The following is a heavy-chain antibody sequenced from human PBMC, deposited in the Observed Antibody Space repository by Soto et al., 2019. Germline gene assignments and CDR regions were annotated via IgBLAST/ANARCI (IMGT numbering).Heavy chain of an antibody. V-gene: IGHV1-2*04. CDR3: ARGDSTDCSNGVCSFFYNHDMDV. Sequence: ASVPVSCKASAYSFTDYHIHCVRQAPGHGLEWLGRINPKWVGTSTAQKFQGWVTMTTDTSISTASMELTRLTSDDTAIYYCARGDSTDCSNGVCSFFYNHDMDVWGQGTTVTVSS. D-gene: IGHD2-8*01. CDR1: AYSFTDYH. CDR2: INPKWVGT. J-gene: IGHJ6*02.